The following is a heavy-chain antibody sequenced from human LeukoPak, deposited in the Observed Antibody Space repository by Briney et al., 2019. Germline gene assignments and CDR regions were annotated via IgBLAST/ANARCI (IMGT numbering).Heavy chain of an antibody. CDR1: GYTFTGYY. D-gene: IGHD6-13*01. J-gene: IGHJ5*02. CDR3: ARIAAAGTVHWFDP. CDR2: INPNSGGT. V-gene: IGHV1-2*02. Sequence: GASVKVSCKASGYTFTGYYMHWVRQAPGQGLEWMGWINPNSGGTNYAQKFQGRVTMTRDTSISTAYMELSRLRSDDTAVYYCARIAAAGTVHWFDPRGQGTLVTVSS.